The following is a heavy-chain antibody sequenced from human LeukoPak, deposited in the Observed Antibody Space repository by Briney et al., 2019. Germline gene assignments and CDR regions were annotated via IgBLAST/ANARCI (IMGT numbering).Heavy chain of an antibody. CDR3: AXXXXXXXTLDYYYYGMDV. CDR2: ISAYNGNT. D-gene: IGHD2/OR15-2a*01. CDR1: GYTFTSYG. V-gene: IGHV1-18*01. J-gene: IGHJ6*02. Sequence: ASVKVSCKASGYTFTSYGISWVRQAPGQGLEWMGWISAYNGNTNYAQKLQGRVTMTTDTSTSTAYMELRSLRSDDTAVYYCAXXXXXXXTLDYYYYGMDVWGQGTTVTVSS.